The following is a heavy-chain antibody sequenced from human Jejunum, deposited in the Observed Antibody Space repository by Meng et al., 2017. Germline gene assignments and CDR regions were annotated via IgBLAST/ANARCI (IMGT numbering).Heavy chain of an antibody. CDR2: ISSTGSDI. CDR1: GFSFSDYY. CDR3: ARGGGYYFDY. D-gene: IGHD2-15*01. Sequence: GESLKISCAASGFSFSDYYMSWIRQVPGKGHEWVSYISSTGSDINYADSVKGRFTISRDNAKNSLFLQMNSLRDEDTALYYCARGGGYYFDYWGQGMLVTVSS. J-gene: IGHJ4*02. V-gene: IGHV3-11*04.